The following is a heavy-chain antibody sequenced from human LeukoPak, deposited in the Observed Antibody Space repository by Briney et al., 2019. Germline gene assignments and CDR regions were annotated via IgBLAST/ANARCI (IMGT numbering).Heavy chain of an antibody. Sequence: PSETLSLTCTVSGGSISSSSYYWGWIRQPPGKGLEWIGSIYYSGSTYYNPSLKSRVTISVDTSKNQFSLKLSSVTAADTAVYYCARAEIRRYCSSTSCYDAFDIWGQGTMVTVSS. J-gene: IGHJ3*02. V-gene: IGHV4-39*01. D-gene: IGHD2-2*01. CDR3: ARAEIRRYCSSTSCYDAFDI. CDR1: GGSISSSSYY. CDR2: IYYSGST.